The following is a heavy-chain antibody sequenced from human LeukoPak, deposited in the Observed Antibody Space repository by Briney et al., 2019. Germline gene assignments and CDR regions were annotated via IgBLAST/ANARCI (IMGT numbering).Heavy chain of an antibody. CDR2: IYQSGTT. J-gene: IGHJ4*02. CDR3: AGIFIRNGYSSYFDC. D-gene: IGHD5-18*01. Sequence: PSETLSLTCTVSGFSISSGHYWGWVRQPPGAGLEWIGSIYQSGTTYYNPSLKSRVTTSVDMSKNQFSLRLRPVTAADTAVYYCAGIFIRNGYSSYFDCWGQGTLVTVSS. CDR1: GFSISSGHY. V-gene: IGHV4-38-2*02.